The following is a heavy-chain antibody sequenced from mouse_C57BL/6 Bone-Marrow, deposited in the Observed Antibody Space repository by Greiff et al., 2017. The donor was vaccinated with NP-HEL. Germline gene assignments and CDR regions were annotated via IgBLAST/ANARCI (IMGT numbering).Heavy chain of an antibody. CDR1: YTFFRRVH. Sequence: VQLQQPGPELARPWASVKISCQAFYTFFRRVHFAIRDTNYWLQWAYQRPGQGHDWIGAIYPGNGDTCSNQKFKAKVTLTADKSSSKAYMQLSILTSEDSAVYYGAYDYYGSRDYAMDYWGQGTSVTVSS. CDR2: GQGHDWIG. D-gene: IGHD1-1*01. CDR3: SEDSAVYYGAYDYYGSRDYAMDY. J-gene: IGHJ4*01. V-gene: IGHV1-87*01.